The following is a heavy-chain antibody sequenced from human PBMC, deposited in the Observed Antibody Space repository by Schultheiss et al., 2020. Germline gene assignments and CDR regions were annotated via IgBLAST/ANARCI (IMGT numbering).Heavy chain of an antibody. Sequence: SETLSLTCTVSGGSISSSSYYWSWIRQPPGKGLEWIGYIYYSGSTYYNPSLKSRVTISVDTSKNQFSLKLSSVTAADTAVYYCAKPPASQTVRDGYNFDYWGQGTLVTVSS. CDR3: AKPPASQTVRDGYNFDY. V-gene: IGHV4-61*05. CDR1: GGSISSSSYY. CDR2: IYYSGST. D-gene: IGHD5-24*01. J-gene: IGHJ4*02.